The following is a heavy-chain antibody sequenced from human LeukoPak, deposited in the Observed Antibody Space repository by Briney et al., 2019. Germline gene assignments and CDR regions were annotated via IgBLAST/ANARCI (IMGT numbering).Heavy chain of an antibody. D-gene: IGHD1-1*01. CDR2: IKSKTDGGTT. Sequence: RSGGSLRLSCAASGFTFSNAWMSWVRQAPGKGLEWVGRIKSKTDGGTTDYAAPVKGRFTISRDDSKNTLYLQMNSLTTEDTAVYYCTTDRRDWNDDWFDPWGQGTLVTVSS. CDR3: TTDRRDWNDDWFDP. CDR1: GFTFSNAW. V-gene: IGHV3-15*01. J-gene: IGHJ5*02.